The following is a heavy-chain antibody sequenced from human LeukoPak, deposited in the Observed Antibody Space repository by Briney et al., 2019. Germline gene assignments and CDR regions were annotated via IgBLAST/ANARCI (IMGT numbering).Heavy chain of an antibody. D-gene: IGHD4-23*01. CDR3: ARGPGTVVTPSDY. Sequence: PSETLSLTCTVSGGSISSGDYYWSWIRQPPGKGLEWIGYIYYSGSTYYNPSLKSRVTISVDTSKNQFSLKLSSVTAADTAVYYCARGPGTVVTPSDYWGQGTLVTVSS. CDR1: GGSISSGDYY. V-gene: IGHV4-30-4*01. CDR2: IYYSGST. J-gene: IGHJ4*02.